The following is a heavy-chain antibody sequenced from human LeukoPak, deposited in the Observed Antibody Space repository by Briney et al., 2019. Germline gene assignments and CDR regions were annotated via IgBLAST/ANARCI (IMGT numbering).Heavy chain of an antibody. V-gene: IGHV3-74*01. CDR2: INSDGGST. D-gene: IGHD1-26*01. CDR3: ARGGTSGSLIY. Sequence: PGGSLRLSCAASGFTFSNYWMHWVRQDPLKGLVWVSRINSDGGSTGYADSVKGRFTISRDNAKNTLYLQMNRLRAEDTALYYCARGGTSGSLIYWGQGTLVTVSS. J-gene: IGHJ4*02. CDR1: GFTFSNYW.